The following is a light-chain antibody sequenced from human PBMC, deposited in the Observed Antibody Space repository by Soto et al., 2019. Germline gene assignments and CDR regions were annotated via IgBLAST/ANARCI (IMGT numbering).Light chain of an antibody. J-gene: IGKJ2*01. CDR3: QQSYETPRT. Sequence: DIQMTQSPSSLSASVGDRVTITCRASQTISNYLNWYQQKLGKAPKLLIYLASTLQSGVPSRFSGSGSGTDFTLTISSLQPEDFANYYCQQSYETPRTFGQGTKLEI. CDR2: LAS. V-gene: IGKV1-39*01. CDR1: QTISNY.